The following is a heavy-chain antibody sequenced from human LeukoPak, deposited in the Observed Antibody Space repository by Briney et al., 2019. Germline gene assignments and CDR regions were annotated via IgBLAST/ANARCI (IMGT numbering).Heavy chain of an antibody. J-gene: IGHJ4*02. V-gene: IGHV3-23*01. D-gene: IGHD2-2*01. Sequence: GGSPRLSCAASGFTFSSYAMSWVRQAPGKGLEWASAISGSGGSTYYADSVKGRFTISRDNSKNTLYLQMNSLRAEDTAVYYCASPLAGTSFANYFDYWGQGTLVTVSS. CDR1: GFTFSSYA. CDR2: ISGSGGST. CDR3: ASPLAGTSFANYFDY.